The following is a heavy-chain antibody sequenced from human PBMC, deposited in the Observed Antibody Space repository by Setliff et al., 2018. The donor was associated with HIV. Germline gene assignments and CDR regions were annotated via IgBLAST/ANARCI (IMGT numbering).Heavy chain of an antibody. CDR3: ARSGHYYMDV. V-gene: IGHV3-13*01. CDR1: GFTFSSYD. Sequence: PGGSLRLSCAASGFTFSSYDMHWVRQATGKGLEWVSSIGTSGDTYYSGSVKGRFTISRENAKKSLYLQMNSLRAGDTAVYYCARSGHYYMDVWGKGTTVTVSS. J-gene: IGHJ6*03. CDR2: IGTSGDT. D-gene: IGHD2-15*01.